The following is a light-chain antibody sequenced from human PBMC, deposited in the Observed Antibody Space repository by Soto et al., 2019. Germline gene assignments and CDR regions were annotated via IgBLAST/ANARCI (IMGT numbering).Light chain of an antibody. CDR3: SSYGGTNSLKV. V-gene: IGLV2-8*01. CDR1: SSDVGGYNY. J-gene: IGLJ2*01. Sequence: QSALTQPPSASGSPGQSVTISCTGTSSDVGGYNYVSWYQQHPGKAPKVMMYEVSKRPSGVPDRFSGVKSGNTASLTVSGLQAEDEADYYCSSYGGTNSLKVFGGGTKLTVL. CDR2: EVS.